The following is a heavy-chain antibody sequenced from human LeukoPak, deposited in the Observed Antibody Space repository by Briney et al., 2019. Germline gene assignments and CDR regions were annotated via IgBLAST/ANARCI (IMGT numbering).Heavy chain of an antibody. V-gene: IGHV3-74*01. CDR1: GNYW. CDR2: INSDGSWT. D-gene: IGHD3-22*01. CDR3: ARDLHDSSGY. J-gene: IGHJ4*02. Sequence: GGSLRLSCAASGNYWMHWVRQVPGKGLVWVSHINSDGSWTSYADSVKGRFTISRDNSKNTLYLQMNSLRAEDTAVYYCARDLHDSSGYWGQGTLVTVSS.